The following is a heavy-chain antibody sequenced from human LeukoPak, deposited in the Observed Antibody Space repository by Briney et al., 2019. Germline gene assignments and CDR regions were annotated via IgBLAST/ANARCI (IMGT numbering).Heavy chain of an antibody. CDR3: ARVLWAVVGTGYFDY. V-gene: IGHV4-61*09. J-gene: IGHJ4*02. Sequence: SQTLSLTCTVSGGSISSGSYYWSWIRQPAGKGLEWIGHFYTSGNTNYNPSLKSRVSISVDTSKNQFSLKLSSVTAADTAVYYCARVLWAVVGTGYFDYWGQGTLVTVSS. CDR2: FYTSGNT. CDR1: GGSISSGSYY. D-gene: IGHD6-19*01.